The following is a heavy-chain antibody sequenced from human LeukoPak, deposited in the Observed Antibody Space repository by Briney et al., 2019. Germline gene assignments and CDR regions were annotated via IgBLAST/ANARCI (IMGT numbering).Heavy chain of an antibody. V-gene: IGHV4-34*01. J-gene: IGHJ6*03. CDR2: INHSGST. Sequence: SETPSLTCAVYGGSFSGYYWSWIRQPPGKGLEWIGEINHSGSTNYNPSLKSRVTISVDTSKNQFSLKLSSVTAADTAVYYCARGPPEYYYYMDVWGKGTTVTISS. CDR3: ARGPPEYYYYMDV. D-gene: IGHD1-14*01. CDR1: GGSFSGYY.